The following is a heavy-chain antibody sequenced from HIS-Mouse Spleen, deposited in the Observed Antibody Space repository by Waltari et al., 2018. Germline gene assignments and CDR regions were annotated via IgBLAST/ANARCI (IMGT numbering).Heavy chain of an antibody. CDR1: GGSFSGYY. CDR2: INHSGST. J-gene: IGHJ3*02. V-gene: IGHV4-34*01. D-gene: IGHD6-6*01. Sequence: QVQLQQWGAGLLKPSETLSLTCAVYGGSFSGYYWSWIRQPPGKGLEWIGEINHSGSTNDNPSLKSRVTISVDTSKNQFSLKLSSVTAADTAVYYCARGSSSIAARDAFDIWGQGTMVTVSS. CDR3: ARGSSSIAARDAFDI.